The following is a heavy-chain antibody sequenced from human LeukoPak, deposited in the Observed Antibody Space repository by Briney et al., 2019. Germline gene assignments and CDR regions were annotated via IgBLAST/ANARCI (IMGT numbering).Heavy chain of an antibody. D-gene: IGHD6-19*01. V-gene: IGHV3-15*01. Sequence: PGGSLRLSCAASGFTFSSYSMNWVRQAPGKGLEWVGRIKSQTDGGTTDYAAPVKGRFTISRDDSKNTLYLQINSLKIEDTAVYYCTTIPDIAVPRDYWGRGTLVTVSS. CDR3: TTIPDIAVPRDY. J-gene: IGHJ4*02. CDR2: IKSQTDGGTT. CDR1: GFTFSSYS.